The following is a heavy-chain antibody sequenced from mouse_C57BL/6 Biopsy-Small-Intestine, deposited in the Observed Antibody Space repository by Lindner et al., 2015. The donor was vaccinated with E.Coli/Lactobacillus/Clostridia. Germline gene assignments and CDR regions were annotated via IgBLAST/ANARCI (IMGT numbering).Heavy chain of an antibody. V-gene: IGHV1-81*01. Sequence: VQLQESGAELARPGASVKLSCKVSGYTFTSYGISWVKLRTGQGLEWIGEIYPRSGNTYYKEKFKDKATLTADKSSSTAYMQLSSLTSEDSAVYFCARSDSYDYDVGFAYWGQGTLVTVSA. CDR1: GYTFTSYG. CDR2: IYPRSGNT. CDR3: ARSDSYDYDVGFAY. J-gene: IGHJ3*01. D-gene: IGHD2-4*01.